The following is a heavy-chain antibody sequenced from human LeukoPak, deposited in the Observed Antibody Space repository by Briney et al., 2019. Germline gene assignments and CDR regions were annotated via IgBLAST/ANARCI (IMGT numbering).Heavy chain of an antibody. CDR2: INPNSGGT. Sequence: ASVKVSCKASGYTFTGYYMHWVRQAPGQGLEWMGWINPNSGGTNYAQKFQGRVTMTRDTSISTAYMELSRLRSDDTAVYYCVRVYYYDSSGYDFDYWGQGTLVTVSS. D-gene: IGHD3-22*01. CDR1: GYTFTGYY. V-gene: IGHV1-2*02. J-gene: IGHJ4*02. CDR3: VRVYYYDSSGYDFDY.